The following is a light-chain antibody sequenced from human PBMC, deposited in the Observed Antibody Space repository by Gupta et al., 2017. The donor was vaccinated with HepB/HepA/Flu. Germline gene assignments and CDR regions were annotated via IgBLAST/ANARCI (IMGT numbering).Light chain of an antibody. CDR3: QQRSNFA. J-gene: IGKJ2*01. CDR1: QSVGNY. CDR2: DAA. Sequence: EIVVTQSPATLSLSPGERASLSCRTSQSVGNYLDGYQQTPGQALRILIYDAANRGAGIRARFSGSGTESEFTLTSGGPEDAEFDDYYHQQRSNFAFGQGTKVEIK. V-gene: IGKV3-11*01.